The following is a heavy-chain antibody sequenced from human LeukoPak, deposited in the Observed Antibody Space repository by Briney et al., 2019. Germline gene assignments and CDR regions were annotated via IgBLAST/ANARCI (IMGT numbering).Heavy chain of an antibody. CDR3: ASFSPGIVGAIDY. D-gene: IGHD1-26*01. V-gene: IGHV1-46*01. Sequence: ASVKVSCKASGYHFTSYYMHWVRQAPGQGLEWMGIINPSGGSTSYAQKFQGRVTMTRDTSTSTVYMELSSLRSEDTAVYYCASFSPGIVGAIDYWGQGTLVTVSS. CDR1: GYHFTSYY. CDR2: INPSGGST. J-gene: IGHJ4*02.